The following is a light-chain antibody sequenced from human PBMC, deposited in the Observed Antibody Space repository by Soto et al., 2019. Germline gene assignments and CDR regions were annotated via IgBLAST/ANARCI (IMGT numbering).Light chain of an antibody. J-gene: IGKJ1*01. Sequence: EIVLKKSPGTLSLSPVERATLPCRASQSVSSSYLAWYQQKPGQAPRLLIYGASSRATGIPDRFSGSVSGTGFTLTISRLEPEDFAVYYCQQYGSSPPWTFGQGTKVDI. CDR2: GAS. V-gene: IGKV3-20*01. CDR1: QSVSSSY. CDR3: QQYGSSPPWT.